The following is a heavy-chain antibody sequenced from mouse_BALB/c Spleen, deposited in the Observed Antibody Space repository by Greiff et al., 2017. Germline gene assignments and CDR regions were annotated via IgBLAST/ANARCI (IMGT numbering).Heavy chain of an antibody. Sequence: EVKLLESGPGLVKPSQSLSLTCTVPGYSITSDYAWNWIRQFPGNKLEWMGYISYSGSTSYNPSLKSRISITRDTSKNQFFLQLNSVTTEDTATYYCARSGGYYARDDWGQGTSVTVSS. CDR2: ISYSGST. CDR1: GYSITSDYA. V-gene: IGHV3-2*02. J-gene: IGHJ4*01. D-gene: IGHD3-2*02. CDR3: ARSGGYYARDD.